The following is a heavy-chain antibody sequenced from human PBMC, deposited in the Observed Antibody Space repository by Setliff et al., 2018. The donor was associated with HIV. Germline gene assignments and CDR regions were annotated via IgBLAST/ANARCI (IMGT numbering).Heavy chain of an antibody. CDR3: AREVFSGWRIFDI. CDR2: IYNSGST. V-gene: IGHV4-39*07. Sequence: SETLSLTCSVSGGSISSSSYSWGWIRQPPGKGLEYIGSIYNSGSTYYNPSLMSRVTISLDTSKNQFSLKLSSVTAADTAVYYCAREVFSGWRIFDIWGHGTMVTVSS. D-gene: IGHD6-19*01. CDR1: GGSISSSSYS. J-gene: IGHJ3*02.